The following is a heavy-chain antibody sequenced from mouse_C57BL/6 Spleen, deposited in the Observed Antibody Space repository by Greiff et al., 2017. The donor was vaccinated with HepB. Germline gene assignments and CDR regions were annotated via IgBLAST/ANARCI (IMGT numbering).Heavy chain of an antibody. CDR1: GYTFTSYW. D-gene: IGHD2-2*01. CDR3: AREGLRRVGVLYAMDY. Sequence: QVQLQQPGAELVKPGASVKLSCKASGYTFTSYWMHWVKQRPGQGLEWIGMIHPNSGSTNYNEKFKSKATLTVDKSSSTAYMQLSSLTSEDSAFYYFAREGLRRVGVLYAMDYWGQGTSVTVSS. J-gene: IGHJ4*01. CDR2: IHPNSGST. V-gene: IGHV1-64*01.